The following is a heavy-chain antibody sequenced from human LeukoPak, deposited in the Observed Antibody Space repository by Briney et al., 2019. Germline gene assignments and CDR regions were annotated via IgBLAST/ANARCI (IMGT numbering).Heavy chain of an antibody. V-gene: IGHV3-23*01. D-gene: IGHD5-24*01. J-gene: IGHJ4*02. Sequence: PGGSLRLSCAASGFTFSSSAMNWVRQAPGKWLEWVSACGTDGDTYYADSVEGRFTTSRDNSKNMLYLQMTSLRAEDSAVYYCVKKRPGNYGYDSWGQGTLVTVS. CDR1: GFTFSSSA. CDR3: VKKRPGNYGYDS. CDR2: CGTDGDT.